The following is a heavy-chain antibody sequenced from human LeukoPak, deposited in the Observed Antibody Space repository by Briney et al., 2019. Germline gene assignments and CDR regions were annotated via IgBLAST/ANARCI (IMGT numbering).Heavy chain of an antibody. D-gene: IGHD6-19*01. CDR1: GYTFTGYY. CDR2: INPNSGGT. Sequence: ASVKVSCKASGYTFTGYYMHWVRQAPGQGLEWMGWINPNSGGTDYAQKFQGWVTMTRDTSISTAYMELSRLRSDDTAVYYCARGQGVAARLQHWGQGTLVTVSS. J-gene: IGHJ1*01. V-gene: IGHV1-2*04. CDR3: ARGQGVAARLQH.